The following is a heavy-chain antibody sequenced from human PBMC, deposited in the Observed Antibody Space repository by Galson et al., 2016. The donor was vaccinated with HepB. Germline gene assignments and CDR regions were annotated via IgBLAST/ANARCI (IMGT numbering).Heavy chain of an antibody. Sequence: SLRLSCAASGFTFSSYAIHWVRQAPGKGLEWVAVISYDGTNKYYADSVKGRFTISRDNAKNSLYLQMNSLRAEDTAVYYCARGDIVGAIFDYWGQGTLVTVSS. V-gene: IGHV3-30-3*01. D-gene: IGHD1-26*01. CDR3: ARGDIVGAIFDY. J-gene: IGHJ4*02. CDR2: ISYDGTNK. CDR1: GFTFSSYA.